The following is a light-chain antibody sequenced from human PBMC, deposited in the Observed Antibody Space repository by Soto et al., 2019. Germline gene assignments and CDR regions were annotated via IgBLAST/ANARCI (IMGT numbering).Light chain of an antibody. Sequence: ETLMTQSPSTLSGSVVDRANITCRASQTISSWLAWYQQKPGKAPKLLIYKASTLKSGVPSRFSGSGSGTEFTLTISSLQPDDFATYYCQHYNSYSEAFGQGTKVDI. CDR2: KAS. CDR1: QTISSW. V-gene: IGKV1-5*03. J-gene: IGKJ1*01. CDR3: QHYNSYSEA.